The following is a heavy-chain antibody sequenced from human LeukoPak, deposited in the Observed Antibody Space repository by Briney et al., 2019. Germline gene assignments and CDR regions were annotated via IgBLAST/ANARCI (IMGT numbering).Heavy chain of an antibody. Sequence: SETLSLTCTVSGGSISSGGYYWSWIRQRPGKGLEWIGYIYYSGSTYYNPSFKSRVTISVDTFKNQFSLKLSSVTAADTAVYYCARGCDSSGYYCAEYFQHWGQGTLVTVSS. J-gene: IGHJ1*01. V-gene: IGHV4-31*03. CDR2: IYYSGST. D-gene: IGHD3-22*01. CDR3: ARGCDSSGYYCAEYFQH. CDR1: GGSISSGGYY.